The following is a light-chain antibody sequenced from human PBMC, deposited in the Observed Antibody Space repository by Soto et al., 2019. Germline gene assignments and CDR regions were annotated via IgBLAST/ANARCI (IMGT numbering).Light chain of an antibody. CDR2: DVN. CDR3: NSWTTSTTMI. V-gene: IGLV2-14*03. J-gene: IGLJ2*01. Sequence: QSVLTQPASVSGSPGQSITISCTGTRSDIGAYNFVSWYQQHPGEVPKLILYDVNVRPSGVSNRFSGSKSGNTASLTISGLQDEDEADYYCNSWTTSTTMIFGGGTKVTVL. CDR1: RSDIGAYNF.